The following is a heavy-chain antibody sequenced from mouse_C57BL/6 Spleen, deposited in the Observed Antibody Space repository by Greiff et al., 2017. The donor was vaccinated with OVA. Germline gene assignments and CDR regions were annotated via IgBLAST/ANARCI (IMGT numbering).Heavy chain of an antibody. CDR2: IRNKANGYTK. CDR3: ARHYYGSSLYYFDY. Sequence: EVKVVESGGGLVQPGGSLSLSCAASGFTFTDYYMSWVRQPPGKALEWLGFIRNKANGYTKEYSASVKGRFTISRDTSQSILYLQMNALRAEDSATYYCARHYYGSSLYYFDYWGQGTTLTVSS. V-gene: IGHV7-3*01. D-gene: IGHD1-1*01. CDR1: GFTFTDYY. J-gene: IGHJ2*01.